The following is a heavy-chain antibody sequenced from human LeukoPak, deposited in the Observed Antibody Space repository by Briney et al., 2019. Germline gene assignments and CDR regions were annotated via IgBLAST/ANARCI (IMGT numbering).Heavy chain of an antibody. CDR1: GDSIDSYS. Sequence: SETLSLTCTVSGDSIDSYSWTWIRQPPGKGLEWIGYIHDRGFTNYSPSLKSRLTISRDTSKNQVSLSLASVTAADTAVFFCXXXXXXXSXGGVSYGGXHLPDWXQGTLVSVSS. J-gene: IGHJ4*02. D-gene: IGHD2-8*02. CDR2: IHDRGFT. CDR3: XXXXXXXSXGGVSYGGXHLPD. V-gene: IGHV4-59*01.